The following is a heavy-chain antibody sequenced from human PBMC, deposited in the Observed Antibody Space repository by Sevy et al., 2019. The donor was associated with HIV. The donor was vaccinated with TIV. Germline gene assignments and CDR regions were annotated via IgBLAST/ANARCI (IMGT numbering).Heavy chain of an antibody. D-gene: IGHD3-16*01. CDR3: ARDRGGNWFDP. CDR2: IYYSGST. V-gene: IGHV4-61*01. CDR1: GGSVSSGSYY. J-gene: IGHJ5*02. Sequence: SETLSLTCTVSGGSVSSGSYYWSWIRQPPGKGLEWIGYIYYSGSTNYNPSLKSRVTISVDTSKNQFSLKLSYVTAAETAVYYNARDRGGNWFDPWGQGTLVTVSS.